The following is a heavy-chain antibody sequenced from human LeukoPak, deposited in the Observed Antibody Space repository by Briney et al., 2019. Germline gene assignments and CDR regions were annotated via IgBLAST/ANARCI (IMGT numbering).Heavy chain of an antibody. Sequence: SETLSLTCTVSGGSISSYYWSWIRQPPGKGLEWIGYIHYIGSTDYNPSLKSRVTISVDTSKNQFSLKLSSVTAADTAVYYCARHVSSYDSGSYYKLKNWFNPWGQGTLVTVSS. J-gene: IGHJ5*02. CDR1: GGSISSYY. V-gene: IGHV4-59*08. CDR3: ARHVSSYDSGSYYKLKNWFNP. D-gene: IGHD3-10*01. CDR2: IHYIGST.